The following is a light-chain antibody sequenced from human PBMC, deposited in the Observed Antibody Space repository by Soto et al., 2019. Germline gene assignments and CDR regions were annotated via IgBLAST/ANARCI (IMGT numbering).Light chain of an antibody. CDR1: SSNIETNL. V-gene: IGLV2-14*01. Sequence: QSVLTQPPSASGTPGQRVTISCSGSSSNIETNLVHWYQHHPGKAPKLIIYEVSNRPSGVSNRFSGSKSGNTASLTISGLQAEDEADYYCSSYTNSGVFGTGTKLTVL. J-gene: IGLJ1*01. CDR2: EVS. CDR3: SSYTNSGV.